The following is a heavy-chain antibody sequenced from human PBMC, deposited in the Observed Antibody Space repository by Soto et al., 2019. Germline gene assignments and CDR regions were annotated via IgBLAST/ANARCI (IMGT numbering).Heavy chain of an antibody. D-gene: IGHD3-22*01. J-gene: IGHJ5*02. CDR3: ARSAEYDSSGYYYLNWFAP. CDR2: ISTSSTI. CDR1: GFTFSSYS. V-gene: IGHV3-48*02. Sequence: EVQLVESGGGLVQPGGSLRLSCAASGFTFSSYSMNWVRQAPGKGLEWVSYISTSSTIYYADSVKGRFTISRDNAKKSLYLQMNSLRDEDTAVYYCARSAEYDSSGYYYLNWFAPWGQGTLITVSS.